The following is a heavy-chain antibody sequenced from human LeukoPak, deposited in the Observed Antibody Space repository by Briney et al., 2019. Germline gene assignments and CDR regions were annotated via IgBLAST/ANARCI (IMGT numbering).Heavy chain of an antibody. D-gene: IGHD2-21*02. CDR3: AKKGAVTATGYFDY. Sequence: VGSLRLSCAASGFTFSNYAMSWVRQAPGTGLEWVSGFTNSGGGTFYAASVKGRFTISRDNSKNTLYLQMNNLRAEDTAIYYCAKKGAVTATGYFDYWGQGTLVTVSS. J-gene: IGHJ4*02. CDR1: GFTFSNYA. V-gene: IGHV3-23*01. CDR2: FTNSGGGT.